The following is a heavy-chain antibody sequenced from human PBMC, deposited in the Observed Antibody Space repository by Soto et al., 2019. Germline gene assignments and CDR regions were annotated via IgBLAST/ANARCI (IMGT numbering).Heavy chain of an antibody. CDR2: MNPNSGNT. CDR1: GYTFTSYD. D-gene: IGHD6-19*01. J-gene: IGHJ6*02. Sequence: ASVKVSCKASGYTFTSYDINWVRQATGQGLEWMGWMNPNSGNTGYAQKFQGRVTMTRDTSISTAYMELSSLRSEDTAVYYCARASTGGWLDYYYYGMDVWGQGTTVTVSS. CDR3: ARASTGGWLDYYYYGMDV. V-gene: IGHV1-8*01.